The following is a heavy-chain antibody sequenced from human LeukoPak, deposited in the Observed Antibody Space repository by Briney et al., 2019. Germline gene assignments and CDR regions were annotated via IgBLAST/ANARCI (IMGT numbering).Heavy chain of an antibody. CDR3: AKETTAHTSRTLDY. CDR2: ISSSSSYI. D-gene: IGHD2-2*01. V-gene: IGHV3-21*01. CDR1: GFTFSSYS. Sequence: KPGGSLRLSCAGSGFTFSSYSMNWVRQAPGKGLEWVLSISSSSSYIYYADSVKGRFTISRDNSKNTLYLQMNSLRVEDTAVYYCAKETTAHTSRTLDYWGQGTLVTVSS. J-gene: IGHJ4*02.